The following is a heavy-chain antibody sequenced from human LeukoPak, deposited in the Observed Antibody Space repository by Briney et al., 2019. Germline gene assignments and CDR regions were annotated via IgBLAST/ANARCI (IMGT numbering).Heavy chain of an antibody. CDR3: AKDPEDIVVVPAAPSDY. CDR2: INIPGTVT. D-gene: IGHD2-2*01. Sequence: GGSLRLSCTVSGFTFRSYWMHWVRQVPGKGLEWVSRINIPGTVTTYADSVKGRFTVSRDNSKNTLYLQMNSLRAEDTAVYYCAKDPEDIVVVPAAPSDYWGQGTLVTVSS. J-gene: IGHJ4*02. CDR1: GFTFRSYW. V-gene: IGHV3-74*03.